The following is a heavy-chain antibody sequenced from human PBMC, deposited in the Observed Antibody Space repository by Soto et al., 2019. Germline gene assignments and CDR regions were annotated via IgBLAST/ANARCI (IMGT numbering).Heavy chain of an antibody. D-gene: IGHD5-18*01. CDR3: ARGDTPMITGMDSFDI. CDR2: IKQDGTEK. V-gene: IGHV3-7*01. J-gene: IGHJ3*02. Sequence: GGSLRLSSAASGFTFSRYLMNGVREAPGKGLEWVANIKQDGTEKNYVDSVKGRFTISRDNARKSLYLQMDSLRAEDTAVYFCARGDTPMITGMDSFDIWGQGTIVTV. CDR1: GFTFSRYL.